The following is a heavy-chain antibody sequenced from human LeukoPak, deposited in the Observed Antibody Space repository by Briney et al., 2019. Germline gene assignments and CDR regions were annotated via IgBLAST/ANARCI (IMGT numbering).Heavy chain of an antibody. D-gene: IGHD5-24*01. CDR1: GYTFTSYY. CDR3: ARDLARRDGYNYAHDAFDI. Sequence: ASVKVSCKASGYTFTSYYMHWVRQAPGQGLEWMGIINPSGGSTSHAQKFQGRVTMTRDTSTSTVYMELSSLRSEDTAVYYCARDLARRDGYNYAHDAFDIWGQGTMVTVSS. CDR2: INPSGGST. J-gene: IGHJ3*02. V-gene: IGHV1-46*01.